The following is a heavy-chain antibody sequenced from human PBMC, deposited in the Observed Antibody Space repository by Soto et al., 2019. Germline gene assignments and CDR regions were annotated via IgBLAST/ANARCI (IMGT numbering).Heavy chain of an antibody. CDR3: ARDEAYYGGRSYYYYYGMDV. Sequence: QVQLVQSGAEVKKPGASVKVSCKASGYTFTSYGISWVRQAPGQGLEWMGWISAYNGNTNYAQKLQGRVTMTTDTSTSTAYMELRSLRSDDTAVYYCARDEAYYGGRSYYYYYGMDVWGQGTTVTVSS. D-gene: IGHD4-17*01. J-gene: IGHJ6*02. CDR2: ISAYNGNT. V-gene: IGHV1-18*01. CDR1: GYTFTSYG.